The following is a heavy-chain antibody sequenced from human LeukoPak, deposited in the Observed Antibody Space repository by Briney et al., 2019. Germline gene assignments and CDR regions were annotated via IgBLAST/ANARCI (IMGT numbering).Heavy chain of an antibody. V-gene: IGHV3-48*03. J-gene: IGHJ4*02. CDR3: SKARRDGFNLGDY. Sequence: GGSLRLSCAASGFTFSSYEMNWVRQAPGKGLEWVSYISSSGSTIYYADSVKGRFTISRDNAKNSLYLQMNSLRAEDTARYYCSKARRDGFNLGDYWGQGILVTVSS. D-gene: IGHD5-24*01. CDR2: ISSSGSTI. CDR1: GFTFSSYE.